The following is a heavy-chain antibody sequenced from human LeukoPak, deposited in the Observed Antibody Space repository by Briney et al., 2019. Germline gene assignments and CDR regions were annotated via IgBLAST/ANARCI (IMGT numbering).Heavy chain of an antibody. CDR3: ANEIRPNDY. D-gene: IGHD4-17*01. CDR1: GFTFNAYA. CDR2: ITPSGGGA. J-gene: IGHJ4*02. Sequence: PGGSLRLSCAASGFTFNAYAMHWVRQAPGKGLEWVSAITPSGGGAYYADSVRGRFIISRGNSRDTLYLQLNSLRAEDTAVYYCANEIRPNDYWGQGTQVTVSS. V-gene: IGHV3-23*01.